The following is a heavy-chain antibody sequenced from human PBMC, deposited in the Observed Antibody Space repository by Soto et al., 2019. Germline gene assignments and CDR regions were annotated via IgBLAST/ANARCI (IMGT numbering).Heavy chain of an antibody. CDR2: TIPTFDTP. CDR1: GGTFGNLG. V-gene: IGHV1-69*13. J-gene: IGHJ5*01. Sequence: SVKVSCKASGGTFGNLGISWLRQAPGQGLEWMGGTIPTFDTPHYAEKFRDRLTITADATSTAYMELTSLPSEDTATYYCARDREDGSGTKYNWFDSWGQGTLVAVSS. D-gene: IGHD3-10*01. CDR3: ARDREDGSGTKYNWFDS.